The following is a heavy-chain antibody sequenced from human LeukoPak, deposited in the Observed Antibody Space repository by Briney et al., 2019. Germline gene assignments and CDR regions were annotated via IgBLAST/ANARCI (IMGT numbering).Heavy chain of an antibody. V-gene: IGHV4-38-2*02. J-gene: IGHJ6*03. D-gene: IGHD2-2*02. CDR3: ARDLQRSSTSCYIRGYYYYYYMDV. Sequence: SETLSLTCTVSGYSISSGYYWGWIRQPPGKGLEWIGSIYHSGSTYYNPSLKSRVTISVDTSKNQFSLKLSSVTAADTAVYYCARDLQRSSTSCYIRGYYYYYYMDVWGKGTTVTVSS. CDR1: GYSISSGYY. CDR2: IYHSGST.